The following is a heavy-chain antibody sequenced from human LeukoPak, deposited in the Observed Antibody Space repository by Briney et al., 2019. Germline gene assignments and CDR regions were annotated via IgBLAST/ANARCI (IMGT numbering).Heavy chain of an antibody. V-gene: IGHV3-23*01. CDR1: GFTFSSYA. Sequence: GGSLRLSCAASGFTFSSYAMSWVRQAPGKGLEWVSGISGSGGSAYYADSVKGRFTISRDNSKDTLYLQMNSLRAGDTAVYYCAKAMGATLFDYWGQGTLVTVSS. CDR2: ISGSGGSA. D-gene: IGHD1-26*01. CDR3: AKAMGATLFDY. J-gene: IGHJ4*02.